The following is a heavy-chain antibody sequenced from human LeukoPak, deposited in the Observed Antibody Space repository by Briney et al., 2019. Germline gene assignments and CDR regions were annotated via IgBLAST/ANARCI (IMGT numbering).Heavy chain of an antibody. CDR2: ISYDGSNK. CDR3: AKEYPQNSGSYPGFDY. V-gene: IGHV3-30*18. Sequence: GGSLRLSCAASGFTFSSYGMHWVRQAPGKGLEWVAVISYDGSNKYYADSVKGRFTISRDNSKNTLYLQMNSLRAEDTAVYYCAKEYPQNSGSYPGFDYWGQGTLVTVSS. CDR1: GFTFSSYG. D-gene: IGHD1-26*01. J-gene: IGHJ4*02.